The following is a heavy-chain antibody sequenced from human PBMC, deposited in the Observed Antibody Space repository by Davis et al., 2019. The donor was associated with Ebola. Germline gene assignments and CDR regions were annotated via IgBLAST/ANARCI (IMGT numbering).Heavy chain of an antibody. CDR1: GKSFSSHW. CDR2: IYTGDSDT. CDR3: ASLRRTITGMDDGFDL. V-gene: IGHV5-51*01. D-gene: IGHD1-20*01. Sequence: GESLKISCKDSGKSFSSHWIGWVRQMPGKGLEWMGIIYTGDSDTRYSPSFRGQVTISADKSTRTAYLQWGSLKASDTAMYYCASLRRTITGMDDGFDLWGQGTMVTVSS. J-gene: IGHJ3*01.